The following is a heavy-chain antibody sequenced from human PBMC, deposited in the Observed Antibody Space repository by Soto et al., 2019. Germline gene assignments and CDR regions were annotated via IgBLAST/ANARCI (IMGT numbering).Heavy chain of an antibody. V-gene: IGHV1-69*01. D-gene: IGHD3-10*01. Sequence: QVQLVQSGAEVKKPGSSVKVSCKASGGTFSSYAISWVRQAPGQGLEWMGGIIPIFGTANYAQKFQGRVTITADESTSTAYMELSSLRSEDTAVYYCVARGVITDEDYYYYGMDVWGQGTTVTVSS. CDR1: GGTFSSYA. CDR2: IIPIFGTA. CDR3: VARGVITDEDYYYYGMDV. J-gene: IGHJ6*02.